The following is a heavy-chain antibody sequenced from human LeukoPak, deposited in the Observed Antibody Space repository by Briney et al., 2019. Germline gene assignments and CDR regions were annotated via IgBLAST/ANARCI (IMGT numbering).Heavy chain of an antibody. CDR1: GGSFSGYY. Sequence: SETLSLTCAVYGGSFSGYYWSWIRQPPGKGLEWIGEINHSGSTNYNPSLKSRVTISVDTSKNQFSLKLSSVTAADTAVYYCARRRRIAALKGGFWGQGTLVTVSS. V-gene: IGHV4-34*01. D-gene: IGHD6-6*01. CDR3: ARRRRIAALKGGF. J-gene: IGHJ4*02. CDR2: INHSGST.